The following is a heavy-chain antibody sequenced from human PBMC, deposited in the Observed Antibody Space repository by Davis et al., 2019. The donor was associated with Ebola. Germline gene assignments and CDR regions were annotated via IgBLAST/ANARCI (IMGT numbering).Heavy chain of an antibody. D-gene: IGHD7-27*01. CDR1: GYTFTSYG. J-gene: IGHJ4*02. CDR2: ISAYNGNT. V-gene: IGHV1-18*01. CDR3: ARNNWGSVNFDY. Sequence: ASVKVSCKASGYTFTSYGISWVRQAPGQGLEWMGWISAYNGNTNYAQKLQGRVTMTRNTSISTAYMELSSLRSEDTAVYYCARNNWGSVNFDYWGQGTLVTVSS.